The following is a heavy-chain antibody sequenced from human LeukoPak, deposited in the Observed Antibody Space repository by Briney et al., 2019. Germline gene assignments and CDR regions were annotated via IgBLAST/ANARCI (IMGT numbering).Heavy chain of an antibody. Sequence: GASVKVSCKTSGYTFSSYGLSWVRQAPGQGLEWMGWISTYNGNTNYAQKLQGRVTMTTDTSTSRVYMDLRSLRSDDTAVYYCARDRAGSAWYTTFDYWGQGTLVTVSS. CDR2: ISTYNGNT. CDR3: ARDRAGSAWYTTFDY. J-gene: IGHJ4*02. D-gene: IGHD6-19*01. V-gene: IGHV1-18*01. CDR1: GYTFSSYG.